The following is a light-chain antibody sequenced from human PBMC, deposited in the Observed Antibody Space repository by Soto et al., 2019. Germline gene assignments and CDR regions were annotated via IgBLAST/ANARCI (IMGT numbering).Light chain of an antibody. V-gene: IGKV3-15*01. J-gene: IGKJ5*01. CDR1: QSVNNY. CDR2: GAS. Sequence: ETVMTQSPATLSVSPGERVALSCRASQSVNNYLAWYQQKPGQAPRLLVYGASTRATGVPARFSGSGSGTEFTLTISSLQSEDFALYFCQQCNDWPLFTFGQGTRLEIK. CDR3: QQCNDWPLFT.